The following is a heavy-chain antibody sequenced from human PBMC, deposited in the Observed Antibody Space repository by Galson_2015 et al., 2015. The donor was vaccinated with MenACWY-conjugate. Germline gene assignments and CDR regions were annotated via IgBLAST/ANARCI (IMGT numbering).Heavy chain of an antibody. CDR3: AISGEYVSRTSCYYFDS. CDR1: GFSLTTTGVG. CDR2: IYWDDDQ. Sequence: PALVKPTQTLTLTCTFSGFSLTTTGVGVAWIRQPPGKALEWLALIYWDDDQRYRPSLRSRLTVTKDTSKNRAVLTMPYGDPVDTATYYCAISGEYVSRTSCYYFDSWGQGAPVTVSS. V-gene: IGHV2-5*02. J-gene: IGHJ4*02. D-gene: IGHD2-2*01.